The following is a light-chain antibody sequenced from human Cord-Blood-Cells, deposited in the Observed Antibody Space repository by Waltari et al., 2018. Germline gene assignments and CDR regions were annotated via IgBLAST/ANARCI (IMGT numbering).Light chain of an antibody. J-gene: IGLJ1*01. CDR2: DVS. CDR1: GSYVGGYNY. CDR3: SSYTSSGTLGGV. Sequence: QSALTQPASVSGSPGQSITISCTGTGSYVGGYNYVSWYKQHPGKAPKRMIYDVSNRPSGVSKRSSGSKCGNTASLTISELQAEYEADYYCSSYTSSGTLGGVFGTGTKVTVL. V-gene: IGLV2-14*03.